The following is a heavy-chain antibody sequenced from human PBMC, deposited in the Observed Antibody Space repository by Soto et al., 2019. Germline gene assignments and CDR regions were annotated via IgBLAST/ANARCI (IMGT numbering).Heavy chain of an antibody. J-gene: IGHJ2*01. CDR1: GFTFSSYV. D-gene: IGHD3-22*01. V-gene: IGHV3-23*01. Sequence: GGSLRLSCAASGFTFSSYVMSWVRQAPGKGLEWVSAISGSGGSTYYADSVKGRFTISRDNSKNTLYLQMNSLRAEDTAVYYCAKTPITMIVVVITWYFDLWGRGTLVTVSS. CDR3: AKTPITMIVVVITWYFDL. CDR2: ISGSGGST.